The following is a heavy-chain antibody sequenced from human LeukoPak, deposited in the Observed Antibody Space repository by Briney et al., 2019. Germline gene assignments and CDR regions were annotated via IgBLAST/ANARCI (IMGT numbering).Heavy chain of an antibody. Sequence: SVKVSCKASGGTFSSYATSWVRQAPGQGLEWMGGIIPIFGTANYAQKFQGRVTITADKSTSTAYMELSSLRSEDTAVYYCARGEWCSGGSCSGRYYFDYWGQGTLVTVSS. J-gene: IGHJ4*02. CDR1: GGTFSSYA. CDR2: IIPIFGTA. V-gene: IGHV1-69*06. CDR3: ARGEWCSGGSCSGRYYFDY. D-gene: IGHD2-15*01.